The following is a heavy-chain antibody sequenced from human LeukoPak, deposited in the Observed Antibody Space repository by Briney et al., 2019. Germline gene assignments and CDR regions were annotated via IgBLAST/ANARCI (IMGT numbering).Heavy chain of an antibody. D-gene: IGHD3-22*01. V-gene: IGHV1-18*01. CDR2: ISAYNGNT. Sequence: ASVKVSCKASGYTFTSYGISWVRQAPGQGLEWMGWISAYNGNTNYAQKLQGRVTMTTDASTSTAYMELRSLRSDDTAVYYCARDLTPYYYDSSGYPTTFDYWGQGTLVTVSS. CDR1: GYTFTSYG. CDR3: ARDLTPYYYDSSGYPTTFDY. J-gene: IGHJ4*02.